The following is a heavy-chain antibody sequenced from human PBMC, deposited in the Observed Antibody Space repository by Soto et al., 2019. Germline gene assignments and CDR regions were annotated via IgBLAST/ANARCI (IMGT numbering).Heavy chain of an antibody. CDR1: GYSFTSYG. Sequence: XAVKVASKASGYSFTSYGIIWVRRSPGQGLEWMGWISAYNGNTNYAQKLQCRVTMTTDTSTSTAYMELRSLRSDDTAVYYCARGAVSTGYRGAWFDPCGQRTLVTVSS. CDR3: ARGAVSTGYRGAWFDP. V-gene: IGHV1-18*01. J-gene: IGHJ5*02. CDR2: ISAYNGNT. D-gene: IGHD3-22*01.